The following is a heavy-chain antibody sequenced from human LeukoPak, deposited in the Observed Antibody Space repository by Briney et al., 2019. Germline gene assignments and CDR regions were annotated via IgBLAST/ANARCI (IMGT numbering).Heavy chain of an antibody. Sequence: GRSLRLSCAASGFTFDDYAMHWVRQAPGKGLEWVSGISWNSGSIGYADSVKGRFTISRDNAKNSLYLQMNSLRAEDTALYYCARRTSGYYYWGQGTLVTVSS. CDR3: ARRTSGYYY. CDR1: GFTFDDYA. D-gene: IGHD3-22*01. V-gene: IGHV3-9*01. J-gene: IGHJ4*02. CDR2: ISWNSGSI.